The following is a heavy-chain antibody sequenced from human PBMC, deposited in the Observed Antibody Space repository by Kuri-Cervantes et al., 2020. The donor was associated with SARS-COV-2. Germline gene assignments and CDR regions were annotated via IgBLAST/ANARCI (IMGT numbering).Heavy chain of an antibody. V-gene: IGHV1-18*01. CDR2: ISAYNGNT. CDR3: ASQALAPGGVDY. Sequence: ASVKVSCKASGYTFTSYGMSWVRQAPGQGLEWMGWISAYNGNTNYAQKLQGRVTMTTDTSTSTAYMELRSLRSDDTAVYYCASQALAPGGVDYWGQGTLVTVSS. CDR1: GYTFTSYG. D-gene: IGHD1-1*01. J-gene: IGHJ4*02.